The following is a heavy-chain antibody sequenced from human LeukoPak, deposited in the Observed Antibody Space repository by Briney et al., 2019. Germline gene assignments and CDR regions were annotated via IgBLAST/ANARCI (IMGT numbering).Heavy chain of an antibody. CDR2: IYTIGST. CDR3: ARWVRGRTYYFDY. D-gene: IGHD1-26*01. V-gene: IGHV4-4*07. CDR1: GGSISDYY. J-gene: IGHJ4*02. Sequence: PSETLSLTCAVSGGSISDYYWSWIRQPAGKGLEWIGHIYTIGSTNYNPSLKSRVTMSVDRSRNRFSLKLNSVTAADTAVYYCARWVRGRTYYFDYWGQGTLVTVSS.